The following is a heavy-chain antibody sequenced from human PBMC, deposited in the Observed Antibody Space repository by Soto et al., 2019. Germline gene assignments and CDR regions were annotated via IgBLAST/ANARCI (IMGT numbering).Heavy chain of an antibody. J-gene: IGHJ6*02. CDR1: GFNFASSA. V-gene: IGHV1-58*01. CDR2: IVVGSGNT. D-gene: IGHD3-10*01. Sequence: QMQLVQSGPEVKKPGTSVKVSCKASGFNFASSAVQWVRQARGQRLEWIGWIVVGSGNTNYAQKFQERVTITRDMSTSTAYMELSSRRSEDTAVYYCAADMGYYGSGSYFYYYYGMDVWGQGTTVTVSS. CDR3: AADMGYYGSGSYFYYYYGMDV.